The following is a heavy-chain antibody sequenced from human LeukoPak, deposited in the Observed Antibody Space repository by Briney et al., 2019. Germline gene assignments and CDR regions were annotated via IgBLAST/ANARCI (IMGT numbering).Heavy chain of an antibody. Sequence: SETLSPTCTVSGGSISSYYWSWIRQPPGKGLEWIGYIYYSGCTNYNPSLKSRVTISVDTSKNQFSLKLSSVTAADTAVYYCARDQDYYGSGSYGPDHWGQGILVTVSS. CDR1: GGSISSYY. V-gene: IGHV4-59*01. J-gene: IGHJ1*01. CDR3: ARDQDYYGSGSYGPDH. D-gene: IGHD3-10*01. CDR2: IYYSGCT.